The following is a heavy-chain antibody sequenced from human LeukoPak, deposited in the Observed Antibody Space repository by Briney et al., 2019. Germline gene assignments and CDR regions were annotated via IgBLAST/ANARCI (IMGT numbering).Heavy chain of an antibody. Sequence: GGSLRLSCAASGFTVSSNYMSWVRQAPGKGLEWVSVIYSGGSTYYADSVKGRFTISRDNSKNTLYLQMNSLRAEDTAVYYCARDRYCSGGRCDYYGMDVWGQGTTVTVSS. CDR3: ARDRYCSGGRCDYYGMDV. V-gene: IGHV3-66*01. D-gene: IGHD2-15*01. J-gene: IGHJ6*02. CDR2: IYSGGST. CDR1: GFTVSSNY.